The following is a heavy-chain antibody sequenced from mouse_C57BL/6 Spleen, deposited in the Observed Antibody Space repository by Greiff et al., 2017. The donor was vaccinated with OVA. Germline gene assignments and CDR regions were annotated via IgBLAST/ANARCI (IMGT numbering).Heavy chain of an antibody. V-gene: IGHV1-61*01. CDR1: GYTFTSYW. D-gene: IGHD1-1*01. CDR3: AREWVNYYGSSSLFDY. Sequence: QVQLQQPGAELVRPGSSVKLSCKASGYTFTSYWMDWVKQRPGQGLEWIGNIYPSDSETHYNQKFKDKATLTVDKSSSTAYMQLSSLTSEDSAVYYCAREWVNYYGSSSLFDYWGQGTTLTVSS. J-gene: IGHJ2*01. CDR2: IYPSDSET.